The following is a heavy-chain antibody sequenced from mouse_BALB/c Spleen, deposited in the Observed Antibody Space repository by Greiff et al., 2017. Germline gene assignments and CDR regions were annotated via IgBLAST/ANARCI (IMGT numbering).Heavy chain of an antibody. Sequence: QVQLQQSGPGLVAPSQSLSITCTVSGFSLTSYGVHWVRQPPGKGLEWLGVIWAGGSTNYNSALMSRLSISKDNSKSQVFLKMNSLQTDDTAMYYCAREGDYGSSYWYFDVWGAGTTVTVSS. D-gene: IGHD1-1*01. CDR3: AREGDYGSSYWYFDV. V-gene: IGHV2-9*02. CDR2: IWAGGST. CDR1: GFSLTSYG. J-gene: IGHJ1*01.